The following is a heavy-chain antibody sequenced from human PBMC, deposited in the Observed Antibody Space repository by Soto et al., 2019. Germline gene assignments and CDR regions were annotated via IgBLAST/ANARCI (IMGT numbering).Heavy chain of an antibody. Sequence: SETLSLTCTVSGASISSVGYNCSWLRQHPGKGLEWIGYIYYSGSTYYNPSLKSRVTLSVDTSKNQFSLKVTSVTAADTAVYYCARYGSGSYYPTTFDYWGQGTLVTVSS. CDR3: ARYGSGSYYPTTFDY. J-gene: IGHJ4*02. CDR1: GASISSVGYN. D-gene: IGHD3-10*01. V-gene: IGHV4-31*03. CDR2: IYYSGST.